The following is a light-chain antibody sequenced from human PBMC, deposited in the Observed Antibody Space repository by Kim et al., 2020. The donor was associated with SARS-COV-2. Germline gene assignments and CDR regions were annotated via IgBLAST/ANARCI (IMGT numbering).Light chain of an antibody. CDR1: SSDVGAYNY. J-gene: IGLJ2*01. V-gene: IGLV2-8*01. CDR2: EVI. Sequence: QSALTQPPSASGSPGQSVTISCTGTSSDVGAYNYVSWYQQHPGKAPKLMIYEVIKRPSGVPDRFSGSKSGNTASLTVSGLQAEDEADYYCSSYAGTNNYVVFGGGTQLTVL. CDR3: SSYAGTNNYVV.